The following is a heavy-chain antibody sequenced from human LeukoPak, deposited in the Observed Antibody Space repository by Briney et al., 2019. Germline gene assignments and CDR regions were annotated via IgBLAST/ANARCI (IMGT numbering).Heavy chain of an antibody. D-gene: IGHD5-18*01. CDR1: GFTFSSYS. CDR3: ARDADTAMASL. V-gene: IGHV3-21*01. CDR2: ISSSSSYI. J-gene: IGHJ4*02. Sequence: GGSLRPSCAASGFTFSSYSMNWVRQAPGKGLEWVSSISSSSSYIYYADSVKGRFTISRDNAKNSLYLQMNSLRAEDTAVYYCARDADTAMASLWGQGTLVTVSS.